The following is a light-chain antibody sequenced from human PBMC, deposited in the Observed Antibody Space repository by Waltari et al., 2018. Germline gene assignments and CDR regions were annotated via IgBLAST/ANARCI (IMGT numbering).Light chain of an antibody. Sequence: EIVLTQSPATLSLSPGERATLSCRASQSISSDLGWYQQKPGQAPRLLIYDASNMATGIPARFRGSGSGTDFTLTISSLEPEDIAVYYCQQRSKWPRTFGQGTKVEIK. CDR3: QQRSKWPRT. J-gene: IGKJ1*01. V-gene: IGKV3-11*01. CDR1: QSISSD. CDR2: DAS.